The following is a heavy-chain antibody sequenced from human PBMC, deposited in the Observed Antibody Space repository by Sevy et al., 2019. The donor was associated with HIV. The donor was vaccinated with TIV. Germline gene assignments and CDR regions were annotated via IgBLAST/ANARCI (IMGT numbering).Heavy chain of an antibody. Sequence: GGSLRLSCAASGFTFDDYAMHWVRQVPGKGLEWVSGINRNSVRKGYADSVKGRFTISRDNAKNSLYLQMYSLRAEDTALYYCGKGRSYHYFDYWGQGTLVTVSS. V-gene: IGHV3-9*01. J-gene: IGHJ4*02. D-gene: IGHD3-16*02. CDR2: INRNSVRK. CDR1: GFTFDDYA. CDR3: GKGRSYHYFDY.